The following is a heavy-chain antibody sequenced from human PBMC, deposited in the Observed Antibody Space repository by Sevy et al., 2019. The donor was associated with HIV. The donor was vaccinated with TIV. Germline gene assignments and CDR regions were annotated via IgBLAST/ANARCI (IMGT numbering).Heavy chain of an antibody. V-gene: IGHV3-53*01. Sequence: GGSLRLSCAASGFTASSNYMSWVRQAPEKGLEWVSVIYSGGSTYYADSVKGRFTISRDISKNPLYLQMNSLRAEETAVYYCAGGVRLGCSGTYWYHFDYWGQGTLVTVSS. CDR1: GFTASSNY. CDR2: IYSGGST. J-gene: IGHJ4*02. D-gene: IGHD1-26*01. CDR3: AGGVRLGCSGTYWYHFDY.